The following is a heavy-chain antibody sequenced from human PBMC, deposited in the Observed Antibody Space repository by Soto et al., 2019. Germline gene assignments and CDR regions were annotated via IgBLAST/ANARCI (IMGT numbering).Heavy chain of an antibody. V-gene: IGHV1-69*06. CDR1: GGTLGSYG. D-gene: IGHD1-1*01. Sequence: AVKVSCKASGGTLGSYGVSWVRQAPGQGLEWMGAIIPIFGTPNYAQKFQGRLTLIADKSTSTAYMELSSLRSEDTAVYFCATREPPDSFYYGLDVWGQGTTVTVSS. CDR3: ATREPPDSFYYGLDV. J-gene: IGHJ6*02. CDR2: IIPIFGTP.